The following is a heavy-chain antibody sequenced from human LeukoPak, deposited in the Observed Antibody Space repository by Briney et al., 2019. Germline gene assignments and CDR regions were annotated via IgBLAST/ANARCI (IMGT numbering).Heavy chain of an antibody. J-gene: IGHJ4*02. D-gene: IGHD6-19*01. CDR1: GFTFSSYA. Sequence: GGSLRLSCAASGFTFSSYAMHWVRQAPGKGLEWVAVISYDGSNKYYADSVKGRFTISRDNSKSTLYLQMNSLRAEDTAVYYCAGPPSSGWYPAIYWGQGTLVTVSS. CDR3: AGPPSSGWYPAIY. CDR2: ISYDGSNK. V-gene: IGHV3-30-3*01.